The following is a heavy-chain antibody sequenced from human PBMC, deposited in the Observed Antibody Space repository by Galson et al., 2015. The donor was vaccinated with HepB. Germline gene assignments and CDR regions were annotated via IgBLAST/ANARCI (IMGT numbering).Heavy chain of an antibody. D-gene: IGHD5-12*01. CDR2: IIPIFGTA. CDR3: ATARIYSGYDFRDAFDI. Sequence: SVKVSCKASGGTFSSYAISWVRQAPGQGLEWMGGIIPIFGTANYAQKFQGRVTITADESTSTAYMELSSLRSEDTAVYYCATARIYSGYDFRDAFDIWGQGTMVTVSS. CDR1: GGTFSSYA. V-gene: IGHV1-69*13. J-gene: IGHJ3*02.